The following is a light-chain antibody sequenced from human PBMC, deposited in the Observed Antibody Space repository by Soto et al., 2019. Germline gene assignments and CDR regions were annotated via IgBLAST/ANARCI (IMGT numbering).Light chain of an antibody. J-gene: IGKJ3*01. V-gene: IGKV1-39*01. Sequence: DFQMTQSPSSLSASVGDRVSITCRASQSTGNSLNWYQQKPGKDPKILIYAASTVQGAGQSRFSGSGSGTDFTLTISSLQPVDFSTYYCQQNYTARFTLGPGTKVYVK. CDR3: QQNYTARFT. CDR2: AAS. CDR1: QSTGNS.